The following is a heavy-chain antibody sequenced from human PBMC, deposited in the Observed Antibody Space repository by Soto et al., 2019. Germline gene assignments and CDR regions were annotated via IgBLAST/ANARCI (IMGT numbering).Heavy chain of an antibody. CDR2: INPSGGST. D-gene: IGHD1-26*01. J-gene: IGHJ6*02. CDR3: AREAKEGPTNHKFYGLDV. Sequence: QVQLVQSGAEVKKPGASVKVSCKASGHTFTSFYMHWVRQAPGQGLEWMGIINPSGGSTTYAPKFQGRITMTRDTSASTGYMDLSSLGSEDTAVYYCAREAKEGPTNHKFYGLDVWGQGTTVTVSS. V-gene: IGHV1-46*01. CDR1: GHTFTSFY.